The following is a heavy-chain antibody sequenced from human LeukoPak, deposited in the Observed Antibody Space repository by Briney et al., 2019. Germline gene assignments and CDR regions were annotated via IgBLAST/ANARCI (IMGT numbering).Heavy chain of an antibody. CDR1: GFTFDTYW. D-gene: IGHD6-19*01. J-gene: IGHJ5*02. Sequence: PGGSLRLSCVGSGFTFDTYWMSWVRQAPGKGLEWVANIKEDGSEIYYVDSVKGRFTVSRDNAKNSLYLQMNSLRAEDTALYYCARVVGPRQWLAPRCAWFDPWGQGTLVTVSS. V-gene: IGHV3-7*03. CDR2: IKEDGSEI. CDR3: ARVVGPRQWLAPRCAWFDP.